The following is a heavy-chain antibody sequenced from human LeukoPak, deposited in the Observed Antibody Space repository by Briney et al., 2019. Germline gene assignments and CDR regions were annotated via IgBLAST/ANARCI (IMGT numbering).Heavy chain of an antibody. V-gene: IGHV4-34*01. Sequence: SETLSLNCAVYGGSFSGYYWSLIRQPPGQGLVWIGEINHSGSTNYNPSLKSRVTISIDTSKNQFSLKLSSVTAADTAIYYCACTREYKYDVWNYYFDFWGQGTLVTVSS. D-gene: IGHD3/OR15-3a*01. CDR3: ACTREYKYDVWNYYFDF. CDR1: GGSFSGYY. CDR2: INHSGST. J-gene: IGHJ4*02.